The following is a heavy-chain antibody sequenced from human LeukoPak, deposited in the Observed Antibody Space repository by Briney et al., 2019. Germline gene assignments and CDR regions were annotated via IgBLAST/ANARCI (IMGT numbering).Heavy chain of an antibody. J-gene: IGHJ3*01. D-gene: IGHD5-24*01. CDR3: ARASQGPADGDAFD. Sequence: GASVNLSLTSSGYTFSSYYRHWVRQSPGQGLEWMGIIHPSGGSTSYAQKFQGRVTMTRDTSTSTVYMELSRLRSDDTAVYYCARASQGPADGDAFD. CDR1: GYTFSSYY. V-gene: IGHV1-46*01. CDR2: IHPSGGST.